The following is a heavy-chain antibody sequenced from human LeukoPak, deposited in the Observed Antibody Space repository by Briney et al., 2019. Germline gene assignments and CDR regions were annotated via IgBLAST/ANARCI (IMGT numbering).Heavy chain of an antibody. D-gene: IGHD3-9*01. CDR1: GGSISSSNW. J-gene: IGHJ4*02. V-gene: IGHV4-4*02. CDR2: IYHSGST. Sequence: SETLSLTCAVSGGSISSSNWWNWVRQPPGKGLEWSGQIYHSGSTNYNPSLKTRVTISVDKSKSQFSLNLTSVTAADTAVYYCARVTGYTIEDYFDYWGQGTLVTVSS. CDR3: ARVTGYTIEDYFDY.